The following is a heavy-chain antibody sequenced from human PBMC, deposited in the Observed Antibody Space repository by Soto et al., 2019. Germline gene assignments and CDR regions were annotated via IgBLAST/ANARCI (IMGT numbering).Heavy chain of an antibody. D-gene: IGHD2-15*01. CDR3: AKLVIGYCSGNTCDDY. J-gene: IGHJ4*02. V-gene: IGHV3-30*18. CDR2: ISYDSSNK. CDR1: GFTFSYG. Sequence: VQLLESGGGLIQPGGSLRLSCAASGFTFSYGIHWLRQAPGKGLEWVAYISYDSSNKFYGDSVKGRFTISRDKSKNTQFLQMNSLRAEDTAVYYCAKLVIGYCSGNTCDDYWGQGTLVAVSS.